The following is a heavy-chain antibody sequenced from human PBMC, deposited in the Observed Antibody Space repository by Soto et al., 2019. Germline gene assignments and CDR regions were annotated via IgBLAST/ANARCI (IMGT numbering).Heavy chain of an antibody. CDR1: GFSLSTSGVG. Sequence: QITLKESGPTLVKPTQTLTLTCTFSGFSLSTSGVGVAWIRQPPGKALEWLALIYWDDDKRYRPSLETRLTIXXXTXXHQVVLTMTNLHSVDTATYSCAYLPCSGGSCYWFSYSGMDVWGQGTTVTVSS. J-gene: IGHJ6*02. CDR2: IYWDDDK. D-gene: IGHD2-15*01. V-gene: IGHV2-5*02. CDR3: AYLPCSGGSCYWFSYSGMDV.